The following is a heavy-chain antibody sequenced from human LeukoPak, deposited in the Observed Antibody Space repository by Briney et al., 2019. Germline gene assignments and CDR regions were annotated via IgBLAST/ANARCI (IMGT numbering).Heavy chain of an antibody. CDR1: GFTFSSYS. D-gene: IGHD2-15*01. J-gene: IGHJ4*02. V-gene: IGHV3-21*04. Sequence: GGSLRLSCAASGFTFSSYSMNWVRQAPGKGLEWVSSISSSSSYIFYADSVKGRFTISRDNSKNTLHLQMNSLRAEDTALYYCAKDTGGSCYSAIAYWGQGAPVTVST. CDR3: AKDTGGSCYSAIAY. CDR2: ISSSSSYI.